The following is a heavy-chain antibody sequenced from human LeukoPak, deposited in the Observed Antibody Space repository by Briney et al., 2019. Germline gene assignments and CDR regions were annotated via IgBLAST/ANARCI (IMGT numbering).Heavy chain of an antibody. CDR1: GFTFSSYG. D-gene: IGHD2-2*01. J-gene: IGHJ4*02. CDR3: AKDEGYCSSTSCSCDY. V-gene: IGHV3-30*02. CDR2: IRYDGSNK. Sequence: GGSLRLSCAVSGFTFSSYGMHWVRQAPGKGLEWVAFIRYDGSNKYYADSVKGRFTISRDNSKNTLYLQMNSLRAEDTAVYYCAKDEGYCSSTSCSCDYWGQGTLVTVSS.